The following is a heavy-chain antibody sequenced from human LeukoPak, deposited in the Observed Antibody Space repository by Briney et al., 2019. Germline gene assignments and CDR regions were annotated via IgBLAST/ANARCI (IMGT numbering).Heavy chain of an antibody. CDR3: ARDFSQSGYEAY. CDR2: TSSSSSYI. CDR1: GFTFSSYS. V-gene: IGHV3-21*01. Sequence: GGSLRLSCAASGFTFSSYSMNWIRQAPGKGLEWVSSTSSSSSYIYYADSVKGRFTISKDNAKNSLYLQMNSLRAEDTAVYYCARDFSQSGYEAYWGQGTLVTVSS. J-gene: IGHJ4*02. D-gene: IGHD5-12*01.